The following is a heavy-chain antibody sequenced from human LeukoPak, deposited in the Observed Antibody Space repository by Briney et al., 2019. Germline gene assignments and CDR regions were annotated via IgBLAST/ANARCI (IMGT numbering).Heavy chain of an antibody. J-gene: IGHJ6*03. CDR2: IRYDGSKK. D-gene: IGHD3-3*01. CDR1: GFTLSSYN. CDR3: AKDQGFRQYDYYYYMDV. Sequence: PGGSLRLSCAASGFTLSSYNMNWVRQAPGKGLEWVAFIRYDGSKKYYADSVKGRFTISRDNSKNTLYLQMNSLRAEDTAVYYCAKDQGFRQYDYYYYMDVWGKGTTVTISS. V-gene: IGHV3-30*02.